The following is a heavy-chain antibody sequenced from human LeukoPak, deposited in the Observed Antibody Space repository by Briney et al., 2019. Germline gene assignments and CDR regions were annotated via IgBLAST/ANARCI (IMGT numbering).Heavy chain of an antibody. D-gene: IGHD6-13*01. CDR3: ARDLAAAGTSDPLGMDV. J-gene: IGHJ6*02. Sequence: PGGSLRLSCAASGFTFSSYSMNPVRQAPGKGLEWVSYISSSSSTIYYADSVKGRFTISRDNAKNSLYLQMNSLRAEDTAVYYCARDLAAAGTSDPLGMDVWGRGTTVTVSS. V-gene: IGHV3-48*04. CDR1: GFTFSSYS. CDR2: ISSSSSTI.